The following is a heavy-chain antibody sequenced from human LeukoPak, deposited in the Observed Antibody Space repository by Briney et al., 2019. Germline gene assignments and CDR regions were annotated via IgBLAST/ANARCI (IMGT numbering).Heavy chain of an antibody. CDR2: LYPGDSDP. D-gene: IGHD6-13*01. CDR1: GYTFTHYW. Sequence: GESLKISCKVSGYTFTHYWIAWVRQTPGKRLEWMGILYPGDSDPKYSPSFQGQVTISADKSISTAYLQWSSLKASDTAMYYCARQAAGLMDAYFDFWGQGTLVTVSS. J-gene: IGHJ4*02. CDR3: ARQAAGLMDAYFDF. V-gene: IGHV5-51*01.